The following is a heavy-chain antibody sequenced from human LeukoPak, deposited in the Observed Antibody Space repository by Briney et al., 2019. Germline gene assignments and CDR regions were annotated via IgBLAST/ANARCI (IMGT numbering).Heavy chain of an antibody. CDR3: ATYFYGDYASYYFDF. Sequence: SGTLSLTCAVSGGSIGSSNWWSWARQPPGKGLEWIGEIYHSGTTNYNPSLKSRVTMSVDKSKNQFSLKLSFVTAADTAIYYCATYFYGDYASYYFDFWGQGTLVTVSS. D-gene: IGHD4-17*01. CDR1: GGSIGSSNW. V-gene: IGHV4-4*02. CDR2: IYHSGTT. J-gene: IGHJ4*02.